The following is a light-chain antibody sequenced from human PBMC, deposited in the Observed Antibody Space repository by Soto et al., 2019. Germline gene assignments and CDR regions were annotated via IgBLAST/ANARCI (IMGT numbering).Light chain of an antibody. CDR2: GAS. CDR3: LQDGSSSLT. CDR1: QTVSSSF. V-gene: IGKV3-20*01. Sequence: EIVLTQSPGTLSLSPGERATLSCRASQTVSSSFLAWYQQKPGQAPGRLIYGASIRATSIPDRYSGSETGNDFALPSSRQEPEDLAGYAFLQDGSSSLTFGGATKVEIK. J-gene: IGKJ4*01.